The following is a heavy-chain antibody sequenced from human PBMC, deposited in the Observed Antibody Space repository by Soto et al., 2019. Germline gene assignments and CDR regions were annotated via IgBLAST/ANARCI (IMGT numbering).Heavy chain of an antibody. CDR2: IYYSGST. D-gene: IGHD3-16*01. CDR3: ARLLGGGAYNY. Sequence: QLQLQESGPGLVKPSETLSLTCTVSGGSISSSSYYWGWIRQPPGKGLEWIGSIYYSGSTYYNPSLKSRVTLSVDTSKNQFSLTLSSVTAADTAVYYCARLLGGGAYNYWGQGTLVTVSS. V-gene: IGHV4-39*01. J-gene: IGHJ4*02. CDR1: GGSISSSSYY.